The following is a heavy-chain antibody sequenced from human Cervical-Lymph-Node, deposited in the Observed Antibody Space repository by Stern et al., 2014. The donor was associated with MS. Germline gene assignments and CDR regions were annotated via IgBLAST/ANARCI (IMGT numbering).Heavy chain of an antibody. CDR3: VRDQGASSFDY. CDR1: GFSISSGYY. Sequence: VQLEESGPGLVKPSETLSLTCSVSGFSISSGYYWGWIRQPPGTGLEWIGTIHHSGTTFYNTSLKSRVTNSIDTATNTISLKLISVTAADTATFYCVRDQGASSFDYWGQGTLVTVSS. J-gene: IGHJ4*02. CDR2: IHHSGTT. D-gene: IGHD6-6*01. V-gene: IGHV4-38-2*02.